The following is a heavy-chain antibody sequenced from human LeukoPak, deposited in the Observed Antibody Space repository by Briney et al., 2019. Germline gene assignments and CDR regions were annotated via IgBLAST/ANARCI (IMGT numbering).Heavy chain of an antibody. CDR1: GGSISSYY. J-gene: IGHJ4*02. Sequence: SETLSLTCTVSGGSISSYYWSWIRQPPGKGLEWIGYIYYSGSTNYNPSLKSRVTISVDTSKNQFSLKLSSVTAADTAVYYCASGIAVSGTRGDYWGQGTLVTVSS. V-gene: IGHV4-59*01. CDR2: IYYSGST. D-gene: IGHD6-19*01. CDR3: ASGIAVSGTRGDY.